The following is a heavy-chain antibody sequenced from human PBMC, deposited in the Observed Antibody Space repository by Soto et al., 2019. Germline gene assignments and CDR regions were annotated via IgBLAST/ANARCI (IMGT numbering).Heavy chain of an antibody. CDR2: ISARRPST. J-gene: IGHJ3*02. CDR1: RLIFSSYA. Sequence: DGSSRLSCLASRLIFSSYAMNCLCQPPGEGLESVSLISARRPSTFYADSVKGRFTISTDHSTNTPYLQMNRLRAEDTVLYYRAKTPDSTVLVPAIWGPGTVVTVS. D-gene: IGHD2-2*01. CDR3: AKTPDSTVLVPAI. V-gene: IGHV3-23*01.